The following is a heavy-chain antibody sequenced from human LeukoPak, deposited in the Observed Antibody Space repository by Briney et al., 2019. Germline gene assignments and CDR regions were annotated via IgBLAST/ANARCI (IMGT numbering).Heavy chain of an antibody. CDR2: IYYSGST. V-gene: IGHV4-59*01. CDR1: GGSFSGYY. CDR3: ARGRGLGYYYVDV. J-gene: IGHJ6*03. D-gene: IGHD3-10*01. Sequence: PSETLSLTCAVYGGSFSGYYWSWIRQPSGKGLEWIGYIYYSGSTNYNPSLKSRVTISVDTSKNQFSLKLSSVTAADTAVYYCARGRGLGYYYVDVWGKGTTVTVSS.